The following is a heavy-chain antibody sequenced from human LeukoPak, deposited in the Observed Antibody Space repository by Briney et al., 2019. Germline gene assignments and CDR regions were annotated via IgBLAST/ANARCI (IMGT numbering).Heavy chain of an antibody. D-gene: IGHD3-9*01. CDR2: FSGSGGST. CDR1: GFTFSNYG. J-gene: IGHJ4*02. V-gene: IGHV3-23*01. Sequence: PGGTLRPSCAASGFTFSNYGMSWVRQAPGKGLEWVSCFSGSGGSTYYADSVKGRITISRDSSKNTLYLQMNSLRAEDTAVYYCAKYGDILTGYPCYFDYWGQGTLVTVTS. CDR3: AKYGDILTGYPCYFDY.